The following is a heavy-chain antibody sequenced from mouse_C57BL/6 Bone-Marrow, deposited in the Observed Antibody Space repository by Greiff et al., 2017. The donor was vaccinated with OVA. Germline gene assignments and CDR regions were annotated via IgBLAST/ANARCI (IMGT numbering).Heavy chain of an antibody. CDR3: ARGFITTVVARGDY. J-gene: IGHJ2*01. CDR1: GYTFTSYG. CDR2: IYPRSGNT. Sequence: VQLVESGAELARPGASVKLSCKASGYTFTSYGISWVKQRTGQGLEWIGEIYPRSGNTYYNEKFKGKATLTADKSSSTAYMELRSLTSEDSAVYFCARGFITTVVARGDYWGQGTTLTVSS. V-gene: IGHV1-81*01. D-gene: IGHD1-1*01.